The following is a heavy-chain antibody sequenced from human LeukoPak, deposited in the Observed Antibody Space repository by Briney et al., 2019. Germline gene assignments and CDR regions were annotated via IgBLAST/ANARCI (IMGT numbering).Heavy chain of an antibody. CDR3: ASPQRGYSSSWYGA. Sequence: SETLSLTCTVSGGSISSYYWTWIRQPPGKGLEWIGYIYHSGSTNYNPSLKSRVTISVDTSKNQFSLKLSSVTAADTAVYYCASPQRGYSSSWYGAWGQGTLVTVSS. D-gene: IGHD6-13*01. CDR2: IYHSGST. V-gene: IGHV4-59*12. J-gene: IGHJ5*02. CDR1: GGSISSYY.